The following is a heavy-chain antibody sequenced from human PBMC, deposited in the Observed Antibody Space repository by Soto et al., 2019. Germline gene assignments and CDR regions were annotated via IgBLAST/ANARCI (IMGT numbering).Heavy chain of an antibody. CDR3: ASLRNHYFMDV. D-gene: IGHD1-1*01. J-gene: IGHJ6*03. Sequence: QVQLQESGPGLVKPSETLSLTCSVSGGSISGLYWSWVRQPPGRGLEWIGWIYYSGTTNYNPSLKCLVTMSVHTSKNQLSLKLSSVTAADTAIYSGASLRNHYFMDVWGRGTTVAVSS. CDR1: GGSISGLY. V-gene: IGHV4-59*08. CDR2: IYYSGTT.